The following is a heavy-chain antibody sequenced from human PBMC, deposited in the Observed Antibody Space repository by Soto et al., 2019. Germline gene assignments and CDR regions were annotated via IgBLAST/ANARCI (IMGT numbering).Heavy chain of an antibody. Sequence: QVQLVQSGAEVKKPGASVKVSCKASGYTFTTYAMHWVRQAPGQRLEWLGWLHAGNGDTKFSQKFQGRVTITWDASASTAYMALSSLRSEDTAVYYCAGVYDLTSSWLLGYWGQGTLVTVSS. CDR1: GYTFTTYA. CDR2: LHAGNGDT. CDR3: AGVYDLTSSWLLGY. J-gene: IGHJ4*02. V-gene: IGHV1-3*01. D-gene: IGHD6-13*01.